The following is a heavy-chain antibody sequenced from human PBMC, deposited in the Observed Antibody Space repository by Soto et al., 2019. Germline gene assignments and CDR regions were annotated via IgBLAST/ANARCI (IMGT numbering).Heavy chain of an antibody. V-gene: IGHV1-46*01. CDR2: INPSSGTT. CDR3: ARSLGETTSLFDY. CDR1: GYIFIHCF. Sequence: QVQLVQSGAEMKQPGASVKLSCQASGYIFIHCFMHWVRQAPGQGLEWMGGINPSSGTTTYAQKCQVRVTVTRDTSTSTVYMELSSLGSGDTAMYYCARSLGETTSLFDYWGQGSLVTVSA. J-gene: IGHJ4*02. D-gene: IGHD1-26*01.